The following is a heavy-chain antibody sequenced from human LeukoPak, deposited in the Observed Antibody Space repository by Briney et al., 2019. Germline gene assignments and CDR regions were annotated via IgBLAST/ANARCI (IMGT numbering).Heavy chain of an antibody. J-gene: IGHJ5*02. D-gene: IGHD1-26*01. CDR1: GYTFTSYA. Sequence: ASVKVSCKASGYTFTSYAMHWVRQAPGQRLEWMGWINTGNGNTKYSQKFQDRVTITRDTSGSTAYMELSSLSAEDTAVYYCARRWEINWFDPWGQGTLVTVSS. CDR3: ARRWEINWFDP. CDR2: INTGNGNT. V-gene: IGHV1-3*04.